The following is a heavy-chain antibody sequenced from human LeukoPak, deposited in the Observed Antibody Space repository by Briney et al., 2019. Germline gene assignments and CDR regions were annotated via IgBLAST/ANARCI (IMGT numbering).Heavy chain of an antibody. CDR2: INPYSGAT. Sequence: ASVKVSCKASGYSFTDSYIHWVRQAPGQGLEWMAWINPYSGATSSAQKFQGRVTMTRDTSITTAYMELSRLRFDDTAVYYCARPRAFSYGQMYYFDYWGQGALVTVSS. CDR1: GYSFTDSY. D-gene: IGHD5-18*01. J-gene: IGHJ4*02. V-gene: IGHV1-2*02. CDR3: ARPRAFSYGQMYYFDY.